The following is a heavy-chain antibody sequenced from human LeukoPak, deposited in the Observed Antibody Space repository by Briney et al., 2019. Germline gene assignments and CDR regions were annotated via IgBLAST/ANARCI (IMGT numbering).Heavy chain of an antibody. CDR1: GFTFSSYE. D-gene: IGHD5-12*01. Sequence: GGSLRLFCAASGFTFSSYEMNWVRQAPGKGLEWVSYISSSGSTIYYADSVKGRFTLSRDDAKNSLYLQMNSLRAEDTAVYYCARRLGGYGYWGQGTLVTVSS. J-gene: IGHJ4*02. CDR2: ISSSGSTI. CDR3: ARRLGGYGY. V-gene: IGHV3-48*03.